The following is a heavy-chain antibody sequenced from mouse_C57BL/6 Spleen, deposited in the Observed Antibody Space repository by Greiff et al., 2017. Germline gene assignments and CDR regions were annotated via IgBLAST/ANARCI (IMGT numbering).Heavy chain of an antibody. CDR2: IYPRSGNT. Sequence: VQLVESGAELARPGASVKLSCKASGYTFTSYGISWVKQSTGQGLEWIGEIYPRSGNTYYNEKFKGKATLTADKSSSTAYMELRSLTSEDSAVXVCARGDLGGMDYWGQGTSVTVSS. J-gene: IGHJ4*01. V-gene: IGHV1-81*01. CDR1: GYTFTSYG. CDR3: ARGDLGGMDY.